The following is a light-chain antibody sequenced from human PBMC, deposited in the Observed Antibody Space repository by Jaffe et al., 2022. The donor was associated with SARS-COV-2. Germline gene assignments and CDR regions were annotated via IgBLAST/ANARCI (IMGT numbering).Light chain of an antibody. CDR3: CSFAGSFTLL. CDR2: DAT. CDR1: SSDVGGYNY. Sequence: QSALTQPRSVSGSPGQSVTLSCTGTSSDVGGYNYVSWYQQHPGKAPKLIISDATKRPSGVPARFSGAKSGNTASLTISGLQAEDEADYYCCSFAGSFTLLFGGGTKLTVL. J-gene: IGLJ3*02. V-gene: IGLV2-11*01.